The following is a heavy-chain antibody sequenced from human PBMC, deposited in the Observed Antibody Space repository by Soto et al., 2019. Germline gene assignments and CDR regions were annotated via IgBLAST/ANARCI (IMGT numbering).Heavy chain of an antibody. Sequence: SVKVSCKASGGTFSSYTISWVRQAPGQGLEWMGRIIPILGIANYAQKFQGRVTITADKSTSTAYMELSSLRSEDTAVYYCATGYCSSTSCLYYYYYMDVWGKGTTVTVSS. CDR2: IIPILGIA. D-gene: IGHD2-2*01. J-gene: IGHJ6*03. V-gene: IGHV1-69*02. CDR1: GGTFSSYT. CDR3: ATGYCSSTSCLYYYYYMDV.